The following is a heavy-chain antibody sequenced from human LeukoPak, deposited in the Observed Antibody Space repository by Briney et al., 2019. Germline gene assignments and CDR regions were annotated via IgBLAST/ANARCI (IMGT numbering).Heavy chain of an antibody. CDR3: ARRGIAAASHAGPDAFDI. CDR1: GFTFSSYS. J-gene: IGHJ3*02. Sequence: GSLRLSCAASGFTFSSYSMNWVRQAPGKGLEWVSSISSSSSYIYYADSVKGRFTISRDNAKNSLYLQMNSLRAEDTAVYYCARRGIAAASHAGPDAFDIWGQGTMVTVSS. CDR2: ISSSSSYI. D-gene: IGHD6-13*01. V-gene: IGHV3-21*01.